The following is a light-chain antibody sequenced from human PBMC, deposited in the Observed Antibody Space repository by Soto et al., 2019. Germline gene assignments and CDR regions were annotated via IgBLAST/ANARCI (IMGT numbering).Light chain of an antibody. Sequence: QSVLTQPPPVSAAPGQKVTISCYGSSSDIGNNYVSWYQQLPGTAPKLLIYDNDERPSGIPDRFTGSKSGTSATLGITGLQTGDEADYYCGTWDSSLSVVVFGGGTKLTVL. CDR2: DND. J-gene: IGLJ2*01. CDR3: GTWDSSLSVVV. CDR1: SSDIGNNY. V-gene: IGLV1-51*01.